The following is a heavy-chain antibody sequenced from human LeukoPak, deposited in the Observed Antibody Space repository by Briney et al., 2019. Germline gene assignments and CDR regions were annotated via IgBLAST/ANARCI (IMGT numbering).Heavy chain of an antibody. D-gene: IGHD3-10*01. CDR2: INHSGST. CDR1: GGSFSGYY. Sequence: PSETLSLTCAVYGGSFSGYYWSWIRQPPGKGLEWIGEINHSGSTNYNPSLKSRVTISVDTSKNQFSLKLSSVTAADTAVYYCARTPRWNYYGSGSYFDYWGQGTLVTVSS. CDR3: ARTPRWNYYGSGSYFDY. V-gene: IGHV4-34*01. J-gene: IGHJ4*02.